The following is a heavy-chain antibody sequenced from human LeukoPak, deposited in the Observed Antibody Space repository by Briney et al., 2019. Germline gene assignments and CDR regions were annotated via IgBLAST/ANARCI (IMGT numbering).Heavy chain of an antibody. CDR1: GGFFSGYY. J-gene: IGHJ4*02. D-gene: IGHD3-3*01. CDR2: INHSGST. CDR3: ARGPYYDFWSGYYTDGFDY. V-gene: IGHV4-34*01. Sequence: PSETLSLTCAVYGGFFSGYYWSWVRQPPGKGLEWIGEINHSGSTNYNPSLKSRVTISVDTSKNQFSLKLSSVTAADTAVYYCARGPYYDFWSGYYTDGFDYWGQGTLVTVSS.